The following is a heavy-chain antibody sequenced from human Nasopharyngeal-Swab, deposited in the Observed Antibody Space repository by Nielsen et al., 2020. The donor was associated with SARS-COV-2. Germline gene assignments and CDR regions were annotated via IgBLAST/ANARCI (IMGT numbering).Heavy chain of an antibody. CDR3: ASPVFGVVSDAFDL. CDR1: GFTFSDYY. CDR2: ISTSGSTT. J-gene: IGHJ3*01. D-gene: IGHD3-3*01. Sequence: GGSLRLSCAASGFTFSDYYMAWIRQAPGKGLEWVSYISTSGSTTDSADSVKGRFTISRDNSKNKLYLQMNNLRPEDTAMYYCASPVFGVVSDAFDLWGQGTMVTVSS. V-gene: IGHV3-11*01.